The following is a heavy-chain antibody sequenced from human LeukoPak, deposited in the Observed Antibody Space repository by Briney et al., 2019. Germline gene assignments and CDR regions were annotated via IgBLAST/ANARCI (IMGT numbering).Heavy chain of an antibody. CDR3: AKDRVGAMLYFDL. CDR1: GFSFRSYG. J-gene: IGHJ4*02. Sequence: GGSLRLSCAASGFSFRSYGMSWVRQAPGKGLEWVSALSGSGDTTYYGDSERGRFTISRDNSKNTLYLQINSLRAEDTAVYFCAKDRVGAMLYFDLWGQGTLVTVSS. V-gene: IGHV3-23*01. CDR2: LSGSGDTT. D-gene: IGHD1-26*01.